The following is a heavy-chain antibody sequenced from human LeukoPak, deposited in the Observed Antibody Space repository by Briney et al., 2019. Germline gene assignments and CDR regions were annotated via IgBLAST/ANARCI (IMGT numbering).Heavy chain of an antibody. CDR2: IWYDGSNK. CDR1: GFTFSSYG. V-gene: IGHV3-33*01. J-gene: IGHJ4*02. D-gene: IGHD6-13*01. Sequence: PGRSLRLSCAASGFTFSSYGMHWVRQAPGKGLEWVAVIWYDGSNKYYADSVKGRFTISRDNSKNTLYLQMTILRVEDTALYYYARDRWQQLVSPLEWGQGTLVTVSS. CDR3: ARDRWQQLVSPLE.